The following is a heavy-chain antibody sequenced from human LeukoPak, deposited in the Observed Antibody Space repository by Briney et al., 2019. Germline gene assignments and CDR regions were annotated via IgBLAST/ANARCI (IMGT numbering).Heavy chain of an antibody. J-gene: IGHJ4*02. D-gene: IGHD4-23*01. V-gene: IGHV3-48*03. Sequence: SGGSLRLSCVASGFTFSSYEMNWVRQAPGKGLEWVSYISSSGSTIYYADSVKGRFTISRDNAKNSLYLQMNSLRAEDTAVYYCARRWSTPKKDNYFDYWGQGTLVTVSS. CDR1: GFTFSSYE. CDR3: ARRWSTPKKDNYFDY. CDR2: ISSSGSTI.